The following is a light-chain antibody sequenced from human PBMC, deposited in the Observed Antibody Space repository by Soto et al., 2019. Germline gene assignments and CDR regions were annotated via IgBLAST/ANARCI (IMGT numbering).Light chain of an antibody. J-gene: IGKJ1*01. CDR2: GAS. CDR1: QSVISN. CDR3: QQYDLYWT. V-gene: IGKV3-15*01. Sequence: EVVMTHSPDSLSVSPLEIATLSFSASQSVISNLAWYQQKPGQAPRLLIYGASTRATDIPARFSGSGSGKEFSLSINSLQPEDFGTYFCQQYDLYWTFGQGTKVDIK.